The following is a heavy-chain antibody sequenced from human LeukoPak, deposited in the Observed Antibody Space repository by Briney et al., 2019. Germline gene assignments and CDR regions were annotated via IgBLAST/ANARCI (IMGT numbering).Heavy chain of an antibody. CDR2: IRYDGSNK. Sequence: PGGSLRLSCAASGFTFSSYGIHWVRQAPGKGLEWVAFIRYDGSNKNYADSVKGRFTISRDNSKNTLYLQMNSLRAEDTAAYYCAKGYGWEASYYYYYMDVWGTGTTVTISS. CDR1: GFTFSSYG. J-gene: IGHJ6*03. CDR3: AKGYGWEASYYYYYMDV. D-gene: IGHD1-26*01. V-gene: IGHV3-30*02.